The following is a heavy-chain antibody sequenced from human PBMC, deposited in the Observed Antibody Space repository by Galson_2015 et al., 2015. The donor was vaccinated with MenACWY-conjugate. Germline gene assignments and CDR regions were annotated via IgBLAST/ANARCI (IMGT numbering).Heavy chain of an antibody. Sequence: SLRLSCAASGFTFSSFSMNWVRQAPGKGLEWVSSISATRATIYYADSVKGRFTISRDNAKNSLYLQMNSLRAEDTAVYYCARTAGSVPPWSRGTLVTVS. CDR3: ARTAGSVPP. V-gene: IGHV3-21*01. D-gene: IGHD6-13*01. CDR2: ISATRATI. J-gene: IGHJ5*02. CDR1: GFTFSSFS.